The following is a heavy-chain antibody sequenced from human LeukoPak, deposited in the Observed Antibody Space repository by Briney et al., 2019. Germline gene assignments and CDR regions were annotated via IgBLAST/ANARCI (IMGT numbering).Heavy chain of an antibody. V-gene: IGHV3-23*01. CDR3: AKDRGVHYYGSERGLYNWFDP. J-gene: IGHJ5*02. CDR2: ISGSGGST. D-gene: IGHD3-10*01. Sequence: GGSLRLSCAASGFTFSSYAMNWVRQAPGKGLEWVSAISGSGGSTYYTDSVKGRFTISRDNSKNTLYLQMNSLRAEDTAVYYCAKDRGVHYYGSERGLYNWFDPWGQEPWSPSP. CDR1: GFTFSSYA.